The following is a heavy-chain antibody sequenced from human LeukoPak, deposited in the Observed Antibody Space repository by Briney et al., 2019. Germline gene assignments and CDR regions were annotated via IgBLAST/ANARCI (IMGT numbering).Heavy chain of an antibody. CDR1: GYTFTSYA. Sequence: ASVKVSCKASGYTFTSYAMNWVRQAPGQGLEWMGWINPNSGGTNYAQKLQGRVTMTTDTSTSTAYMELRSLRSDDTAVYYCARRGSYVRFDPWGQGTLVTVSS. J-gene: IGHJ5*02. V-gene: IGHV1-18*01. CDR3: ARRGSYVRFDP. D-gene: IGHD1-26*01. CDR2: INPNSGGT.